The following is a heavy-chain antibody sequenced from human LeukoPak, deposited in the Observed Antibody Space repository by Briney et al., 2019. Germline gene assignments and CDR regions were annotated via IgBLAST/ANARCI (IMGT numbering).Heavy chain of an antibody. D-gene: IGHD6-13*01. CDR3: AKTLYSSSWSFDY. CDR2: ISGSGGST. J-gene: IGHJ4*02. CDR1: RFTFRSYA. V-gene: IGHV3-23*01. Sequence: PGGSLRLSCAASRFTFRSYAMSWVRQAPGKGLEWVSAISGSGGSTYYADPVKGRFTISRDNSKNTLYLQMNSLRAEDTAVYYCAKTLYSSSWSFDYWGQGTLVTVSS.